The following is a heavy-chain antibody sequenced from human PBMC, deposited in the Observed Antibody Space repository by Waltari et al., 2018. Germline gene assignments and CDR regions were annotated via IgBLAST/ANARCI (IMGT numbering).Heavy chain of an antibody. CDR1: GYSFTSYW. CDR2: IYSGGST. Sequence: EVQLVQSGAEVKKPGESLKISCKGSGYSFTSYWIGWVRQAPGKGLEWVSVIYSGGSTYYADSVKGRFTISRDNSKNTLYLQMNSLRAEDTAVYYCARGTAPYYYYMDVWGKGTTVTVSS. CDR3: ARGTAPYYYYMDV. J-gene: IGHJ6*03. V-gene: IGHV3-53*01.